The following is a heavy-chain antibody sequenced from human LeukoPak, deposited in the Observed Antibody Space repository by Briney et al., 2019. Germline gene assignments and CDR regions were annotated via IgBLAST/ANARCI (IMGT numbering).Heavy chain of an antibody. D-gene: IGHD2-2*01. V-gene: IGHV3-30*02. CDR2: IRYDGSNK. CDR1: GFTFSSYG. J-gene: IGHJ4*02. Sequence: PGGSLRLSCAASGFTFSSYGMHWVRQAPGKGLEWVAFIRYDGSNKYYADSVKGRFTISRDNSKNTLYPQMNSLRAEDTAVYYCAKDQLGYCSSTSCPIDYWGQGTLVTVSS. CDR3: AKDQLGYCSSTSCPIDY.